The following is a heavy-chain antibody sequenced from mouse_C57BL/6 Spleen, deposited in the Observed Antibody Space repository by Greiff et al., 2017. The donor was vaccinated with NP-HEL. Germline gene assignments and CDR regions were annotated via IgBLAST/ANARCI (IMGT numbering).Heavy chain of an antibody. Sequence: QVQLQQPGAELVKPGASVKLSCKVSGYTFTDHTIHWMKQRPEQGLEWIGYIYPRDGSTKYNEKFKGKATLTADKSSSTAYMQLNSLTSEDSAVYFCARGRQLRPHYAMDYWGQGTSVTVSS. CDR3: ARGRQLRPHYAMDY. J-gene: IGHJ4*01. CDR2: IYPRDGST. CDR1: GYTFTDHT. D-gene: IGHD3-2*02. V-gene: IGHV1-78*01.